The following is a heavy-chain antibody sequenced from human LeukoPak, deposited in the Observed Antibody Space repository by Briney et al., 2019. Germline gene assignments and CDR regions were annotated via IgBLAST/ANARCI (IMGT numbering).Heavy chain of an antibody. V-gene: IGHV3-48*03. D-gene: IGHD5-18*01. CDR2: ISSSGSTI. CDR3: ARDLQLWGYFDY. Sequence: GGSLRLSCAASGFTLSSYEMNWVRQAPGKGLEWVSYISSSGSTIYYADSVKGRFTISRDNAKNSLYLQVNSLRAEDTAVYYCARDLQLWGYFDYWGQGTLVTVSS. J-gene: IGHJ4*02. CDR1: GFTLSSYE.